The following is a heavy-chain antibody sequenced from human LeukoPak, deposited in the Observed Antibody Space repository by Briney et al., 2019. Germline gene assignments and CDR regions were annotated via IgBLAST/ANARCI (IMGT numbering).Heavy chain of an antibody. CDR2: IYHSGTT. J-gene: IGHJ4*02. D-gene: IGHD6-6*01. V-gene: IGHV4-30-2*01. Sequence: PSQTLSLTCTVSGGSISSGGYYWSWIRQPPGKGLEWIGYIYHSGTTYYNPSLKSRVTISVDRSKNQFSLKLSSVTAADTAVYYCARLLAARTFDYWGQGTLVTVSS. CDR3: ARLLAARTFDY. CDR1: GGSISSGGYY.